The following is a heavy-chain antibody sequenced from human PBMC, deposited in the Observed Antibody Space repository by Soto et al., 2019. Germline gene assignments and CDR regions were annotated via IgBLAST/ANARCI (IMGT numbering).Heavy chain of an antibody. Sequence: QVTLKESGPVLVKPTEPLTLTCTVSGFSLSNARMGVSWIRQPPGKALEWLAHIFSNDEKSYSTSLKSRLTISKDTSKSQVVLTMTNMDPVDTATYYCARISRELLPFDYWGQGTLVTVSS. J-gene: IGHJ4*02. CDR3: ARISRELLPFDY. V-gene: IGHV2-26*01. D-gene: IGHD1-26*01. CDR1: GFSLSNARMG. CDR2: IFSNDEK.